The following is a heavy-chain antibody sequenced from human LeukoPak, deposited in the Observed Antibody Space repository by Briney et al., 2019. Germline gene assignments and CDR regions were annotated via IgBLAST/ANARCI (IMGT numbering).Heavy chain of an antibody. CDR3: AKDIVGGGDDY. D-gene: IGHD2-21*02. CDR2: IKEDGSKK. V-gene: IGHV3-7*01. CDR1: GFTFSRYW. Sequence: GGSLRLSCAASGFTFSRYWMSWVRQAPGQGLEWVSNIKEDGSKKNYVDSVKGRFTISRDNAENSVYLQMNSLRVEDTAVYYCAKDIVGGGDDYWGQGTLVTVSS. J-gene: IGHJ4*02.